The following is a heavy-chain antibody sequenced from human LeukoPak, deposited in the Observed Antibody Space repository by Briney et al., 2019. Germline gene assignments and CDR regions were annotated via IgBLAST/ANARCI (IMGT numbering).Heavy chain of an antibody. CDR2: NNPNSGRT. D-gene: IGHD2-2*01. J-gene: IGHJ6*02. CDR3: ARGPVSTHGMDV. Sequence: GASVKVSCKASGYTFTSYDINWVRQATGQGLEWIGGNNPNSGRTGFAQKFQGRLTMTTGTSISTAYMELSSLTSEDTAVYYCARGPVSTHGMDVWGQGTTVTVSS. CDR1: GYTFTSYD. V-gene: IGHV1-8*01.